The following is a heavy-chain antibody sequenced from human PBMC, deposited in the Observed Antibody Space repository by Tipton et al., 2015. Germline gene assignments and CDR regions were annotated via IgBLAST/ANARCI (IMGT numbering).Heavy chain of an antibody. CDR1: GYTFIDYH. Sequence: QSGAEVKKLGASVNVSCKASGYTFIDYHIQWVRQAPGQGLEWMGWINPNSGGTNYAQKFQDRVTMTTDTSTNTAYMEVKSLTFNDTAVYYCTRASPILWFGDSADSWGQGTPITVAS. D-gene: IGHD3-10*01. CDR3: TRASPILWFGDSADS. CDR2: INPNSGGT. V-gene: IGHV1-2*02. J-gene: IGHJ4*02.